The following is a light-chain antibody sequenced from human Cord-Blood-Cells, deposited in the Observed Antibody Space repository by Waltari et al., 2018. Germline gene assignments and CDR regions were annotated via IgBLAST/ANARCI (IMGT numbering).Light chain of an antibody. CDR1: PSVTSRY. CDR3: QQYGSSPLT. CDR2: GAS. Sequence: EVVLTQSPGTLSLSPGERATLPCRARPSVTSRYFAWYQQKPGQAPRLLIYGASSRATGIPDMFSGSGSGTVFTLTISRLEPEDFAVYYCQQYGSSPLTFGGGTKVEIK. V-gene: IGKV3-20*01. J-gene: IGKJ4*01.